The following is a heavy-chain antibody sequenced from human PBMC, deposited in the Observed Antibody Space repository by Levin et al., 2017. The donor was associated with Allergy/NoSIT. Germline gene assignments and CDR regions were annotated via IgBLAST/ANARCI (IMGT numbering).Heavy chain of an antibody. CDR3: ARAEVGSEH. CDR1: GGSISSGSYY. J-gene: IGHJ4*02. CDR2: IDSSGSA. V-gene: IGHV4-61*02. D-gene: IGHD3-10*01. Sequence: SETLSLTCKVSGGSISSGSYYGSWIRQPAAKGLEWIGRIDSSGSANYNHSLKSRVTISVDTSKNQVSLKMSSVTAADTAVYYCARAEVGSEHWGQGTLVTVSS.